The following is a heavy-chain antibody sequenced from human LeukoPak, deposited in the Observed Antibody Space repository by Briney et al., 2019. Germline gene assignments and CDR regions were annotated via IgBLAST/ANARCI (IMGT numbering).Heavy chain of an antibody. CDR3: RSSSSSWDI. V-gene: IGHV3-49*04. D-gene: IGHD6-6*01. J-gene: IGHJ3*02. CDR1: GFTFSSYW. Sequence: GGSLRLSCAASGFTFSSYWMHWVRQGPGKGLVWVGFIRSKAYGGTTEYAASVKGRFTISRDDSKSIAYLQMNSLKTEDTAVYYCRSSSSSWDIWGQGTMVTVSS. CDR2: IRSKAYGGTT.